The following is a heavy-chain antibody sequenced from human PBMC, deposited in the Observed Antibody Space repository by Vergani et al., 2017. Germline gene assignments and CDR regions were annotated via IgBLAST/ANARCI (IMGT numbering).Heavy chain of an antibody. D-gene: IGHD1-26*01. CDR2: ISWNSGSI. CDR3: ATMGGATFNRPYNWFDP. Sequence: EVQLVESGGGLVQPGRSLRLSCAASGFTFDDYAMHWVRQAPGKGLEWVSGISWNSGSIGYVDSVKGRFTISRDNAENSVYLEMNSLRVEDTAVYYCATMGGATFNRPYNWFDPRGQGTLVTVSS. V-gene: IGHV3-9*01. J-gene: IGHJ5*02. CDR1: GFTFDDYA.